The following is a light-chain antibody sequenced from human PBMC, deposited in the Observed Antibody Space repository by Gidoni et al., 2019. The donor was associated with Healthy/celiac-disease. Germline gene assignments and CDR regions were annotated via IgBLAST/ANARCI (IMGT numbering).Light chain of an antibody. Sequence: QSALPQPASVSGSPGPSITISCTGTSSDVGGYNYVSWYQQHPGKAPKLMIYDVSNRPSGVSNRFSGSKSGNTASLTISGRQAEDEADYYCSSYTSSSTLVVFGGGTKLTVL. J-gene: IGLJ2*01. CDR3: SSYTSSSTLVV. CDR2: DVS. V-gene: IGLV2-14*03. CDR1: SSDVGGYNY.